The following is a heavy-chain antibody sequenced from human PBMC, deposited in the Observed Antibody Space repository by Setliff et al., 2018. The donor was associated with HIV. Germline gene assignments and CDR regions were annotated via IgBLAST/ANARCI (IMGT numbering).Heavy chain of an antibody. D-gene: IGHD6-13*01. J-gene: IGHJ4*02. Sequence: SGGSLRLSCAASGFIFSSYAMHWVRQAPGKGLEWVAVMSYDGNNKYYADSVKGRFTISRDNARKSVYLQIDSLRAEDTAVYYCARSRAAGFDYWGQGTLVTVSS. CDR3: ARSRAAGFDY. V-gene: IGHV3-30*07. CDR2: MSYDGNNK. CDR1: GFIFSSYA.